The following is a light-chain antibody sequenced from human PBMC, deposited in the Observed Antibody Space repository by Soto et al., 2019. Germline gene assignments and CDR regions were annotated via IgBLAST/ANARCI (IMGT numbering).Light chain of an antibody. V-gene: IGLV2-23*01. CDR1: TSDIGNYKF. CDR3: SSHAVDHVV. J-gene: IGLJ2*01. CDR2: EGT. Sequence: QSALTQPASVSGSPGQSITISCTGTTSDIGNYKFVSWYQQHPGKAPKLMIYEGTKRPSGVSDRFSASKSGNTASLTISGLQAEDESTYYCSSHAVDHVVFGGGTNLTVL.